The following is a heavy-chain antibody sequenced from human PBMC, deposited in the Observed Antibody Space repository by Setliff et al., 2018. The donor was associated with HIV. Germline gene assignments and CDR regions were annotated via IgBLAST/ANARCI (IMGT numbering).Heavy chain of an antibody. J-gene: IGHJ4*02. CDR2: IYYSGST. CDR1: GGSISSGGYY. Sequence: SGTLSLTCTVSGGSISSGGYYWSWIRQHPGKGLEWIGYIYYSGSTYYNPSLKSRVTISVDTSKNQFSLKLSSVTAADTAVYYCARAAPYYDYVWGSYRHFDYWGQGTLVTVSS. V-gene: IGHV4-31*03. D-gene: IGHD3-16*02. CDR3: ARAAPYYDYVWGSYRHFDY.